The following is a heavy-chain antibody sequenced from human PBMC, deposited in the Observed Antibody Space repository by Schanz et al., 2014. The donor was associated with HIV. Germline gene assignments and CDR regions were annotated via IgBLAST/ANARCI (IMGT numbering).Heavy chain of an antibody. Sequence: QVQLVQSGAEVKKTGSSVKVSCKASGGTFRSNAITWVRQAPGQGLEWIGHFNVMLSKINSAHKFQGRVSMTADPSTNTAYMEMRGLRFEDTAVYYCASGRRSGIGWRMDVWGQGTTVSVSS. D-gene: IGHD6-19*01. CDR2: FNVMLSKI. J-gene: IGHJ6*02. CDR1: GGTFRSNA. CDR3: ASGRRSGIGWRMDV. V-gene: IGHV1-69*01.